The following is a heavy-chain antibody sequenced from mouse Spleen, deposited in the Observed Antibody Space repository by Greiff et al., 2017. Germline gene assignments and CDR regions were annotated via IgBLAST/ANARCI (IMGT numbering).Heavy chain of an antibody. CDR2: FYPGSGSI. D-gene: IGHD2-4*01. CDR3: ARVIYYDYDRDTFDR. Sequence: QVQLQQSGAELVKPGASVKLSCKASGYTFTEYTIHWVKQRYGQGLEWIGWFYPGSGSIKYNEKFKDKATLTADKSSSTVYMELSRLTSEDSAFYFIARVIYYDYDRDTFDRWGRGTTLTVSS. J-gene: IGHJ2*01. V-gene: IGHV1-62-2*01. CDR1: GYTFTEYT.